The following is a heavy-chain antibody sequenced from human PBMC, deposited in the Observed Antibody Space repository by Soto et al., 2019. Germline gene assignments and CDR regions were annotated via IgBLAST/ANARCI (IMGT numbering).Heavy chain of an antibody. D-gene: IGHD1-26*01. CDR2: IIPIFGTA. CDR1: GGTFSSYA. Sequence: QVQLVQSGAEVKKPGSSVKVSCKASGGTFSSYAISWVRQAPGQGLEWMGGIIPIFGTANYAQKFQGRVTITADETTSTAYMELSSLRSEDTAVYYCARDTVRLTIVGATSMDVWGQGTTVTVSS. J-gene: IGHJ6*02. CDR3: ARDTVRLTIVGATSMDV. V-gene: IGHV1-69*12.